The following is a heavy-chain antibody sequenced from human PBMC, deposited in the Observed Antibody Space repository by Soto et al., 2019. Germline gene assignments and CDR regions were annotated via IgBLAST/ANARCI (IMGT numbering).Heavy chain of an antibody. CDR2: INPNSGGT. CDR1: GYTFTGYY. J-gene: IGHJ5*02. D-gene: IGHD3-3*01. V-gene: IGHV1-2*02. CDR3: ARGGPKYDFWSGYSWFDP. Sequence: ASVKVSCKASGYTFTGYYMHWVRQAPGQGLEWMGWINPNSGGTNYAQKFQGRVTMTRDTSISTAYMGLSRLRSDDTAVYYCARGGPKYDFWSGYSWFDPWGQGTLVTVSS.